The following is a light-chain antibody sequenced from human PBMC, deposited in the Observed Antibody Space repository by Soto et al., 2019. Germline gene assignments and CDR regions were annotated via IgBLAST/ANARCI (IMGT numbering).Light chain of an antibody. Sequence: QTALAQPLSVSGSPGQSITISCTGTPSDVGGYNYVSWYQQLPAKVPKLMIYEVTIRPSGVYRRFSGYKSGNPASLTIPGLLDEDEATYYWSSDTRPTGTYVLGHGPKVT. V-gene: IGLV2-14*01. CDR2: EVT. CDR1: PSDVGGYNY. CDR3: SSDTRPTGTYV. J-gene: IGLJ1*01.